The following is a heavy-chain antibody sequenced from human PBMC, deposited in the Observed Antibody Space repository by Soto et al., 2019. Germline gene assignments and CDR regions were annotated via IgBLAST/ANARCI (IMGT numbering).Heavy chain of an antibody. CDR1: GGTFSSYS. CDR3: ARDGGRNSGWMDY. V-gene: IGHV1-69*01. Sequence: QVQLVQSGAEVKKPGSSVKVSCKASGGTFSSYSINWVRQAPGQWREWMGAIIPIFGTANYAQKFQGRVTITADESTSTAYLELSSLRAEDTAVYYCARDGGRNSGWMDYWGQGNLVTGSS. CDR2: IIPIFGTA. J-gene: IGHJ4*02. D-gene: IGHD1-26*01.